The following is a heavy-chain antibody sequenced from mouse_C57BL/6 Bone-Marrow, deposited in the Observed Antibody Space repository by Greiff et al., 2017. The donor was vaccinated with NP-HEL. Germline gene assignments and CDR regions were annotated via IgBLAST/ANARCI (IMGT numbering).Heavy chain of an antibody. Sequence: EVQLVESGGDLVKPGGSLKLSCAASGFTFSSYGMSWVRQTPDKRLEWVATISSGGSYTYYPDSVKGRFTISRDNAKNTLYLQMSSLKSEDTAMYYCARRAYYYGSSYFFDYWGQGTTLTVSS. CDR3: ARRAYYYGSSYFFDY. V-gene: IGHV5-6*01. CDR1: GFTFSSYG. CDR2: ISSGGSYT. J-gene: IGHJ2*01. D-gene: IGHD1-1*01.